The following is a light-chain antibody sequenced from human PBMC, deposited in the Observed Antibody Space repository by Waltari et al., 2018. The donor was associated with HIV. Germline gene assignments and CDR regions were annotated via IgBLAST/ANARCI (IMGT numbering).Light chain of an antibody. CDR1: TSNIGSNY. CDR3: VTWDDSLRGVV. V-gene: IGLV1-47*01. J-gene: IGLJ2*01. CDR2: RND. Sequence: SVVTQPPSASGTPGQRVTISCSGNTSNIGSNYVFWYQHLPGTAPKLLIHRNDQRPSGVPDRFSGSTCGTSASLAISGLRSEDEADYYCVTWDDSLRGVVFGGGTKVAVL.